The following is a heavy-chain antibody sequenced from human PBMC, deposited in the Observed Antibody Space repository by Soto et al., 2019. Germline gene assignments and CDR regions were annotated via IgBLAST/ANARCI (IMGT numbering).Heavy chain of an antibody. J-gene: IGHJ4*02. Sequence: GGSLRLSCAGSGFTFIAGWMNWVLQAPWKGLEWVGRIKSKTDGGTIDYAAPVKGRFTISRDDSVDTLFLQMNSLRNEDTAVYYCTTSGGSTWPPYWGQGTQVTVSS. D-gene: IGHD6-13*01. V-gene: IGHV3-15*07. CDR1: GFTFIAGW. CDR2: IKSKTDGGTI. CDR3: TTSGGSTWPPY.